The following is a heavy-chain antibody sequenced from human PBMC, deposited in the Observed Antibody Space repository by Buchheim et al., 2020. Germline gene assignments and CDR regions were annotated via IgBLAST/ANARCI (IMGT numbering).Heavy chain of an antibody. Sequence: QLQLQESGPGLVKPSETLSLTCTVSGGSISSSSYYWGWIRQPPGKGLEWIGSIYYSGSTYYNPSLKSRVTISVDPSKNHFSLKLSSVAAADTAVYYCANQGWELLRGPYFDYWGQGTL. CDR1: GGSISSSSYY. J-gene: IGHJ4*02. CDR3: ANQGWELLRGPYFDY. D-gene: IGHD1-26*01. V-gene: IGHV4-39*01. CDR2: IYYSGST.